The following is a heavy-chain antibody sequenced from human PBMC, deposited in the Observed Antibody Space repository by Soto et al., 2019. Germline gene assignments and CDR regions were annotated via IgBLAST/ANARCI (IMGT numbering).Heavy chain of an antibody. V-gene: IGHV3-23*01. CDR3: AKTYYDILTGYYFHFDY. CDR1: GFTFSSYA. J-gene: IGHJ4*02. D-gene: IGHD3-9*01. Sequence: GGSLRLSCAASGFTFSSYAMSWVRQAPGKGLEWVSAISGSGGSTYYADSVKGRFTISRDNSKNTLYLQMNSLRAEDTAVYYCAKTYYDILTGYYFHFDYWGQGTLVTVSS. CDR2: ISGSGGST.